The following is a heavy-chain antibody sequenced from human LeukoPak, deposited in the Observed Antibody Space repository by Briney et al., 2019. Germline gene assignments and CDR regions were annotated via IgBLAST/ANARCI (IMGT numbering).Heavy chain of an antibody. D-gene: IGHD1-26*01. CDR2: INSDGSST. Sequence: PGGSLRLSCAASGFTVSSNYMNWVRQAPGKGLVWVSRINSDGSSTSYADSVQGRFTTSRDNAKNTLYLQMNSLRAEDTAVYYCASRSHSGTYYDYYHYYGMDVWGQGTTVTVSS. CDR1: GFTVSSNY. V-gene: IGHV3-74*01. J-gene: IGHJ6*02. CDR3: ASRSHSGTYYDYYHYYGMDV.